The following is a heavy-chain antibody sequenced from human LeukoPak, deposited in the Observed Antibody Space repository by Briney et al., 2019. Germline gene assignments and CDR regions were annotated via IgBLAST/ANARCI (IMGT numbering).Heavy chain of an antibody. D-gene: IGHD6-6*01. Sequence: ASVKVSCKASGYTFTSYDINWVRQATGQGLEWMGWMNPNSGNTGYAQKFQGRVTITRNTSISTAYMELSSLRSEDTAVYYCARASRYSSSSGYYYYYMDVWGKGTTVTVSS. V-gene: IGHV1-8*03. CDR2: MNPNSGNT. CDR1: GYTFTSYD. J-gene: IGHJ6*03. CDR3: ARASRYSSSSGYYYYYMDV.